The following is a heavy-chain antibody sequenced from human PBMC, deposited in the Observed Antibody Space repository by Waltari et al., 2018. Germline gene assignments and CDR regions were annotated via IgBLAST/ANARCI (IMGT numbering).Heavy chain of an antibody. D-gene: IGHD3-10*01. CDR2: IYYSGRT. Sequence: QVQLQESGPGLVKPSQTLSLTCTVSGGSISSGGYYWSWIRQHPGKGLEWIGYIYYSGRTYYNPSLKSRVTISVDTSKNQFSLKLSSVTAADTAVYYCARDREVRGVAYYFDYWGQGTLVTVSS. J-gene: IGHJ4*02. CDR3: ARDREVRGVAYYFDY. CDR1: GGSISSGGYY. V-gene: IGHV4-31*03.